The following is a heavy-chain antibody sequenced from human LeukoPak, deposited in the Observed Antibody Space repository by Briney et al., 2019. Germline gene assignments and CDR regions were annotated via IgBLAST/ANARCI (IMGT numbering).Heavy chain of an antibody. CDR2: ISAYNGNT. J-gene: IGHJ4*02. D-gene: IGHD2-15*01. CDR1: GYTFTSYG. CDR3: ARGYCSGGSCYSIDY. Sequence: GASVKVSCKASGYTFTSYGISWVRQAPGQGLEWMGWISAYNGNTNYAQKLQGRVTMTTDTSTSTAYMELRSLRSDDTAVYYCARGYCSGGSCYSIDYWGQGTLVTVSS. V-gene: IGHV1-18*01.